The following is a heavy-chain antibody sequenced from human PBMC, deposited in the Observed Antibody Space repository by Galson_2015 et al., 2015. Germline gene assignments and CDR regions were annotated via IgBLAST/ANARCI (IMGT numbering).Heavy chain of an antibody. Sequence: SLRLSCAASGFTVSSNYMSWVRQAPGKGLEWVSGIYSGGSTYYADSVKGRFTISRDNSKNTLYLQMNSLRAEDTAVYYCAKSKAYYYDSSGYYQTYWGQGTLVTVSS. CDR2: IYSGGST. D-gene: IGHD3-22*01. CDR1: GFTVSSNY. V-gene: IGHV3-53*01. J-gene: IGHJ4*02. CDR3: AKSKAYYYDSSGYYQTY.